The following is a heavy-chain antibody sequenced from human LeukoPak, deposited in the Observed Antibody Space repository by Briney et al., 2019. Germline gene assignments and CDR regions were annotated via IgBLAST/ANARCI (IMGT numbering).Heavy chain of an antibody. V-gene: IGHV3-23*01. D-gene: IGHD6-25*01. J-gene: IGHJ6*02. CDR3: AKALAASPYYYGMDV. CDR1: GFTFSSYA. CDR2: ISGSGGNT. Sequence: GGSLRLSCAASGFTFSSYAMSWVRQAPGKGLEWVSAISGSGGNTYYADSVKGRFTISRDNSKNTLYLQMNSLRAEDTAVYYCAKALAASPYYYGMDVWGQGTTVTVSS.